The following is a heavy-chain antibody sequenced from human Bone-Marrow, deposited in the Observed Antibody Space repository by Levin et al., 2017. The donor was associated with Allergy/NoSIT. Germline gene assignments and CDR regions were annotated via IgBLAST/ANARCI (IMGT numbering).Heavy chain of an antibody. D-gene: IGHD5-24*01. Sequence: NASETLSLTCTVSGASITTGGFYWSWLRQFPGTGLEFLGYIYHSGHTDYNPSLKSRLTLSVDTSKNQFSLNLRSVSAADTAVYYCARVDGRNWFDTWGQGTLVTVSS. CDR2: IYHSGHT. CDR3: ARVDGRNWFDT. V-gene: IGHV4-31*03. J-gene: IGHJ5*02. CDR1: GASITTGGFY.